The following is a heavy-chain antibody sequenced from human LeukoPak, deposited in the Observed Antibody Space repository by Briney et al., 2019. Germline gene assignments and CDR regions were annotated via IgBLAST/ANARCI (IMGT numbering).Heavy chain of an antibody. Sequence: SETLSLTCAVYGGSFSGYYWSWIRQPPGKRLEWIGEINHSGSTNYNPSLKSRATISVDTSKNQFSLRLSSVTAADTAVYYCARGPYCSSTSCYYYYYYGMDVWGQGTTVTVSS. V-gene: IGHV4-34*01. CDR2: INHSGST. CDR1: GGSFSGYY. CDR3: ARGPYCSSTSCYYYYYYGMDV. J-gene: IGHJ6*02. D-gene: IGHD2-2*01.